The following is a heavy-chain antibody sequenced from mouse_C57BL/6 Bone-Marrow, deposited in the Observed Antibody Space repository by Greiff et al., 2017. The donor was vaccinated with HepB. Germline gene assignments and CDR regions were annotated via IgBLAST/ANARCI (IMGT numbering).Heavy chain of an antibody. CDR2: ISDGGSYT. Sequence: EVKLMESGGGLVKPGGSLKLSCAASGFTFSSYAMSWVRQTPEKRLEWVATISDGGSYTYYPDNVKGRFTISRDNAKNNLYLQMSQLKSEDTAMYYCARDLTTVVATDAMDYWGQGTSVTVSS. CDR1: GFTFSSYA. CDR3: ARDLTTVVATDAMDY. J-gene: IGHJ4*01. V-gene: IGHV5-4*01. D-gene: IGHD1-1*01.